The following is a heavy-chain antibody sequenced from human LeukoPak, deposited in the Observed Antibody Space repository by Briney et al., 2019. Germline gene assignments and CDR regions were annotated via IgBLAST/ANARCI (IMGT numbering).Heavy chain of an antibody. Sequence: ASVKVSCKASGYTFTSYGISWVRQAPGQGLEWMGWISAYNSNTNYAQKLQGRVTMTTDTSTSTAYMELRSLRSDDTAVYYCARDPIYYDSSGYYGDAFDIWGQGTMDTVSS. CDR2: ISAYNSNT. V-gene: IGHV1-18*01. CDR3: ARDPIYYDSSGYYGDAFDI. J-gene: IGHJ3*02. D-gene: IGHD3-22*01. CDR1: GYTFTSYG.